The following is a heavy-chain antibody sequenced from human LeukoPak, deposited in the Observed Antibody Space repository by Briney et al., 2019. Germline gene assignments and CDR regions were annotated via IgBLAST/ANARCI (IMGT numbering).Heavy chain of an antibody. D-gene: IGHD2-2*01. CDR3: AKSPSSTSRGIGH. CDR2: ISGSGGST. J-gene: IGHJ4*02. V-gene: IGHV3-23*01. Sequence: GGSLRLSCAASGFTFSSYAMSWVRQAPGKGLEWVSAISGSGGSTYFADSVKGRFTISRDNSKNTLYLQMNSLRAEDTAVYYCAKSPSSTSRGIGHWGQGTLVTVSS. CDR1: GFTFSSYA.